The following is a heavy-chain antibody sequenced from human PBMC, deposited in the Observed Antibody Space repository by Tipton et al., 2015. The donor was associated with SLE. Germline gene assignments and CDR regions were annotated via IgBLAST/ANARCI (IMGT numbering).Heavy chain of an antibody. CDR1: GFTFSSYG. J-gene: IGHJ2*01. CDR3: ARRRYSSSSGDWYFDL. V-gene: IGHV4-38-2*01. Sequence: LRLSCAASGFTFSSYGMHWVRQPPGKGLEWIGSIYHSGGTYYNPSLKSRVTLSVDTSKNQFSLKLSSVTAAATAVYYCARRRYSSSSGDWYFDLWGRGTLVTVSS. D-gene: IGHD6-6*01. CDR2: IYHSGGT.